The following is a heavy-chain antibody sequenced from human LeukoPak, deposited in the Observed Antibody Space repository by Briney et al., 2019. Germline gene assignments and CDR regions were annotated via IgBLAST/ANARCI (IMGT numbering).Heavy chain of an antibody. CDR3: AKEAAAGYGQFQH. J-gene: IGHJ1*01. Sequence: GGSLRLSCAASGFTFSSYGMHWVRQAPGKGLEWVAVISYDGSNKYYADSVKGRFTISRDNSKNTLYLQMNSLGAEDTAVYYCAKEAAAGYGQFQHWGQGTLVTVSS. V-gene: IGHV3-30*18. CDR1: GFTFSSYG. CDR2: ISYDGSNK. D-gene: IGHD6-13*01.